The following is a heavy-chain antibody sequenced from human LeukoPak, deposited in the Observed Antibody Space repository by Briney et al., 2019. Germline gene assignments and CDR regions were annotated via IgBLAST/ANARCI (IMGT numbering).Heavy chain of an antibody. CDR3: ARAGSLWFGESKLDY. Sequence: GGSLRLSCAASGFTFGTYWINWVRRAPGKGLEWVANINQDGSEKYYVDSVKGRFTISRDNAKNSLYLQMNSLRAEDTAVFYCARAGSLWFGESKLDYWGQGTLVTVSS. CDR1: GFTFGTYW. D-gene: IGHD3-10*01. J-gene: IGHJ4*02. V-gene: IGHV3-7*01. CDR2: INQDGSEK.